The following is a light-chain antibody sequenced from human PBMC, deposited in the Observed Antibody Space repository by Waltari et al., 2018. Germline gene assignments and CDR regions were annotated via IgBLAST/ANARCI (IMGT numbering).Light chain of an antibody. V-gene: IGKV1-17*01. Sequence: DIQMTQSPSSLSASAGDTVTITCRASQGISTYLNWYQQKPGKAPKRLIYAASSLESGVPSRFSGSGSRTDFTLTISSLQPEDFATYYCLQYNSHPLTFGGGTKVEIK. CDR3: LQYNSHPLT. CDR1: QGISTY. CDR2: AAS. J-gene: IGKJ4*01.